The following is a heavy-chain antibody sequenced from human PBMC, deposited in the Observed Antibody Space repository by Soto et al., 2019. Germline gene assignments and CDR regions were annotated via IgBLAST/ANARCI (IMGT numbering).Heavy chain of an antibody. Sequence: ASVKVSCKASGYSFTSYDINWVRQATGQGLEWMGWLNPNTGSTGYAQKFQGRLTMARDTSISTAYLELSSLRSEDTAVYYCARARGTLTTSDYWGQRTPVTVSS. D-gene: IGHD4-17*01. V-gene: IGHV1-8*01. J-gene: IGHJ4*02. CDR3: ARARGTLTTSDY. CDR1: GYSFTSYD. CDR2: LNPNTGST.